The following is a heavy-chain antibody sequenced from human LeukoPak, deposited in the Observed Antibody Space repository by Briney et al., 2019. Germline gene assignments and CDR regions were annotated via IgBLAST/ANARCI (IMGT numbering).Heavy chain of an antibody. Sequence: GGSLRLSCTTSGFIFSNYGMHWVRQAPGKGLEWVSSISSSSSYIYYADSVKGRFTISRDNAKNSLYLQMNSLRAEDTAVYYCARDREDTYLDVWGKGTTVTVSS. D-gene: IGHD2-15*01. CDR2: ISSSSSYI. V-gene: IGHV3-21*01. CDR3: ARDREDTYLDV. CDR1: GFIFSNYG. J-gene: IGHJ6*03.